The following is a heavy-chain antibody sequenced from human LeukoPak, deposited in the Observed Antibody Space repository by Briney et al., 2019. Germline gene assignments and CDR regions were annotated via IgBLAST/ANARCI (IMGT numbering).Heavy chain of an antibody. CDR3: ARDGGSSSWSYYFDY. CDR2: ISWNSGSI. CDR1: GFTFSIYA. Sequence: GGSLRLSCAASGFTFSIYAMIWVRQAPGKGLEWVSGISWNSGSIGYADSVKGRFTISRDNAKNSLYLQMNSLRAEDTAVYYCARDGGSSSWSYYFDYWGQGTLVTVSS. V-gene: IGHV3-9*01. D-gene: IGHD6-13*01. J-gene: IGHJ4*02.